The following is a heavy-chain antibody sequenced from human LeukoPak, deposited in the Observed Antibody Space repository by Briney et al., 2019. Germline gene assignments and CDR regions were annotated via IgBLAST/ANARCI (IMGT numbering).Heavy chain of an antibody. D-gene: IGHD3-3*01. CDR1: GFTFSSYS. CDR2: ISSIISYI. CDR3: ARDKSFTIFGVVIPLGYYMDV. Sequence: PGGSLRLSCAASGFTFSSYSMNWVRQAPGKGLEWVSSISSIISYIYYADSVKGRFTISRDNAKNSLYLQMNSLRAEDTAVYYCARDKSFTIFGVVIPLGYYMDVWGKGTTVTVSS. V-gene: IGHV3-21*01. J-gene: IGHJ6*03.